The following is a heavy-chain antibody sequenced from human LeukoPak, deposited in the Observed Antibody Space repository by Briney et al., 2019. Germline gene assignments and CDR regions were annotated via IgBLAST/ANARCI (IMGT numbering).Heavy chain of an antibody. CDR1: GGPFSGYF. V-gene: IGHV4-34*01. D-gene: IGHD3-10*01. CDR2: IHNSGTA. CDR3: ARRYYYNLGSFPVDF. J-gene: IGHJ4*02. Sequence: SETLSLTCAVSGGPFSGYFWSWIRQSSGKGLEWIGEIHNSGTANYNPSLNSRVAISEDTSKNQFYLNLSSVTAADTAVYYCARRYYYNLGSFPVDFWGQGTLVTVSS.